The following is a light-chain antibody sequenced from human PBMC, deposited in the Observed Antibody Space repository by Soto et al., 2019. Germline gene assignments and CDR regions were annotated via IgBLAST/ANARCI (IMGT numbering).Light chain of an antibody. J-gene: IGLJ3*02. CDR1: YSNIGSNT. Sequence: QYVLTQPPSAFGTPGQRVTISCSGSYSNIGSNTVNWYQQFPGAAPKLLISTNNQRPSGVPDRFSGSKSGTSASLTITGLQSDDEAVYYCAAWDDSLNGRGVFGGGTKLTVL. CDR3: AAWDDSLNGRGV. V-gene: IGLV1-44*01. CDR2: TNN.